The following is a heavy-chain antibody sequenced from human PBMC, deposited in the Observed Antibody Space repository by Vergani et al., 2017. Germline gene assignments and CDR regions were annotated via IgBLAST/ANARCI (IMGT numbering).Heavy chain of an antibody. J-gene: IGHJ6*02. Sequence: EVQLVESGGGLVQPGGSLRLSCAASGFTFSSYWMHWVRQAPGKGLVWVSRINSDGSSTSYADSVKGRFTISRDNAKNTLYLQMNSLRAEDTAVYYCACHSGYDFYYYYDGMDVWGQGTTVTVSS. CDR1: GFTFSSYW. CDR3: ACHSGYDFYYYYDGMDV. D-gene: IGHD5-12*01. CDR2: INSDGSST. V-gene: IGHV3-74*01.